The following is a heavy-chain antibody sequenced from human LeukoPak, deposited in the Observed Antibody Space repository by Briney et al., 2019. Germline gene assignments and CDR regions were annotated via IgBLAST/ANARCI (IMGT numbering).Heavy chain of an antibody. CDR2: ISGSGGST. J-gene: IGHJ4*02. CDR3: AKGGHIAAAPEPSDY. D-gene: IGHD6-13*01. Sequence: PGGSLRLSCAASGFTFSSYAMSWVRQAPGKGLEWVSAISGSGGSTYYADSVKGRFTISRDNSKNTLCLQMNSLRAEDTAVYYCAKGGHIAAAPEPSDYWGQGTLVTVSS. V-gene: IGHV3-23*01. CDR1: GFTFSSYA.